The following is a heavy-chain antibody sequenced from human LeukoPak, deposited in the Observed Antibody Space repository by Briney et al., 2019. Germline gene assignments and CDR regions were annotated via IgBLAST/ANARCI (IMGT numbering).Heavy chain of an antibody. CDR1: GFTFSSYG. J-gene: IGHJ6*02. D-gene: IGHD1-26*01. CDR3: AKVILSKWELRFSGMDV. V-gene: IGHV3-30*18. Sequence: PGRSLRLSCAASGFTFSSYGMHWVRQAPGKGLEWVAVISYDGSNKYYADSVKGRFTISRDNSKNTLYLQMNSLRAEDTAVYYCAKVILSKWELRFSGMDVWGQGTTVTVSS. CDR2: ISYDGSNK.